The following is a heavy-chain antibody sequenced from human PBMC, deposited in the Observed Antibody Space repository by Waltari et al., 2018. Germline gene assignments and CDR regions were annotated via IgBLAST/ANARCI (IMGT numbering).Heavy chain of an antibody. CDR2: FPYDANT. V-gene: IGHV4-39*01. J-gene: IGHJ4*02. CDR3: ARPGRVGGGSLMGLDY. Sequence: QLQLQESGPGLVKPSETLSLTCSVSGGSISSTSYYWGWIRQPPGKGLEWIGSFPYDANTYSNPSLKSRITISVDTSKNQFSLQLRSVTAADTAIYYCARPGRVGGGSLMGLDYWGQGTLVTVSS. D-gene: IGHD2-15*01. CDR1: GGSISSTSYY.